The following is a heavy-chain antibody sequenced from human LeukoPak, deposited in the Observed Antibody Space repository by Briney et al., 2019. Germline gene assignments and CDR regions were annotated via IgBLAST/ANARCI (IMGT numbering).Heavy chain of an antibody. CDR3: ARVEDYGSGSYCMDV. J-gene: IGHJ6*04. Sequence: SETLSLTCTVSGGSISSYYWSWIRQPAGKGLEWIGRIYTSGSTNYNPSLKSRVTMSVDTSKNQFSLKLSSVTAADTAVYYCARVEDYGSGSYCMDVWGKGTTVTVSP. CDR2: IYTSGST. CDR1: GGSISSYY. V-gene: IGHV4-4*07. D-gene: IGHD3-10*01.